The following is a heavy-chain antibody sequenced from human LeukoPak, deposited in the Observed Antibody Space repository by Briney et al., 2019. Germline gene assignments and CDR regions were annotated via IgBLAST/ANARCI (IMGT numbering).Heavy chain of an antibody. CDR3: ARERPRNWFDP. CDR1: GFTVSSNY. V-gene: IGHV3-53*01. CDR2: IYSGGST. Sequence: GGSLRLSCAASGFTVSSNYMSWVRQAPGKGLEWVSVIYSGGSTYYADSVKGRFTISRDNSKNTLYLQMTSLRAEDTAVYYCARERPRNWFDPWGQGTLVTVSS. J-gene: IGHJ5*02.